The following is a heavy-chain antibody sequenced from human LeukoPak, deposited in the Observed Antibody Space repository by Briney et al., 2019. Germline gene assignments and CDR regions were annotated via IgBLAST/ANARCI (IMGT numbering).Heavy chain of an antibody. D-gene: IGHD5-24*01. CDR3: TTIKQGGWLQFYYY. J-gene: IGHJ4*02. CDR1: GFTFSNAW. Sequence: AGGSLRLSCAASGFTFSNAWMSWVRQAPGKGLEWVGRIKSKTDGGTTDYAAPVKGRFTISRDDSKNTLYLQMNSLKTEDTAVYYCTTIKQGGWLQFYYYWGQGTLVTVSS. CDR2: IKSKTDGGTT. V-gene: IGHV3-15*01.